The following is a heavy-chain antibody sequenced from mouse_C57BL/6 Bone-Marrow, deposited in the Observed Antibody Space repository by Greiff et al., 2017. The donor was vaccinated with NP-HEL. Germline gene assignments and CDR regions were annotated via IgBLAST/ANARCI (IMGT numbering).Heavy chain of an antibody. CDR1: GYAFSSYW. Sequence: VQLVESGAELVKPGASVKISCKASGYAFSSYWMNWVKQRPGKGLEWIGQIYPGDGDTNYNGKFKGKATLTADKSSSTAYMQLSSLTSEDSAVYFCARKAGTGSFAYWGQGTLVTVSA. V-gene: IGHV1-80*01. CDR3: ARKAGTGSFAY. CDR2: IYPGDGDT. J-gene: IGHJ3*01. D-gene: IGHD4-1*01.